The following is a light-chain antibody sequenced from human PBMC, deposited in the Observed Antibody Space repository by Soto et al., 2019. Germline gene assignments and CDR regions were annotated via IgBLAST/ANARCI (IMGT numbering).Light chain of an antibody. J-gene: IGKJ1*01. CDR2: GAS. CDR3: QQGYSISWT. V-gene: IGKV1-39*01. CDR1: QSISSY. Sequence: DIQMTQSPSSLSASVGDRVTITCRASQSISSYLNWYQQRPGKAPKVLIYGASTLQSGVTSRFSGSGSGTEFTLTISSLQPEDFATYYCQQGYSISWTFVQRTKVDIK.